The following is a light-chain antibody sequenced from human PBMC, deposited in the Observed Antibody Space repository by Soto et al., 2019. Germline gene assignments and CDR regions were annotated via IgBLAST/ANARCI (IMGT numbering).Light chain of an antibody. CDR1: SSNIGAGID. J-gene: IGLJ2*01. Sequence: QSVLTQPPSVSGAPGQRVTISCTGSSSNIGAGIDVHWYQKFPGTAPKLLIYANTNRPSGVPDRFSGSKSGTSASLAFTGLQAEDEADYYCQSYDNSLSGPVFGGGTKLTVL. CDR3: QSYDNSLSGPV. CDR2: ANT. V-gene: IGLV1-40*01.